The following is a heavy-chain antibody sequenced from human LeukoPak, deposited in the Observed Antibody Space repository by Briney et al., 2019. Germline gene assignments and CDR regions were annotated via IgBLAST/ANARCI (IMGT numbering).Heavy chain of an antibody. CDR2: ISYDRARI. V-gene: IGHV3-30-3*01. J-gene: IGHJ4*02. Sequence: GGSLRLSCVASGFIFSSYGIHWVRQAPGKGLEWLTFISYDRARIYYADSVKGRFIVSRDNSVNSLYLQMNSLRAEDTAVYYCARDEVGAKYYFDYWGQGTLVTVSS. CDR3: ARDEVGAKYYFDY. CDR1: GFIFSSYG. D-gene: IGHD1-26*01.